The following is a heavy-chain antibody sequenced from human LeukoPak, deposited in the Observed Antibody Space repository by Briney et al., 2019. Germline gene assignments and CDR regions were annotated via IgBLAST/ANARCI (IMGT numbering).Heavy chain of an antibody. CDR2: IYSGGST. CDR1: GFTFSDHS. J-gene: IGHJ4*02. Sequence: GGSLRLSCAASGFTFSDHSMIWVRQAPGKGLEWVSVIYSGGSTYYADSVKGRFTISRDNAKNSLYLQMNSLRAEDTAVYYCAREIRWFGELGLDFWGQGTLVTVSS. V-gene: IGHV3-66*01. CDR3: AREIRWFGELGLDF. D-gene: IGHD3-10*01.